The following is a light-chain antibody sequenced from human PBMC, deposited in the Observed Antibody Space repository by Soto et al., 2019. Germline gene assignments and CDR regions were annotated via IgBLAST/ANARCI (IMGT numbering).Light chain of an antibody. CDR1: NIGSKS. CDR3: QVWDNSSDHPV. Sequence: SYELTQPPSVSVDPGKTASIPCGGNNIGSKSVHWYQQKPGQAPVLVINYDSDRPSGIPERFSGSNSGGTATLTISRVEAGDEADHYCQVWDNSSDHPVFGGGTKVTVL. V-gene: IGLV3-21*04. CDR2: YDS. J-gene: IGLJ3*02.